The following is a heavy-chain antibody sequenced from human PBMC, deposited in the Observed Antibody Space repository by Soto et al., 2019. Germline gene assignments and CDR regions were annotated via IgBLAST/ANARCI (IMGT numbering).Heavy chain of an antibody. J-gene: IGHJ3*02. Sequence: QAQVVESGGGLVKPGGSLRLSCATSGINFSDHFMAWIRLSPGKGLEWIAYISGSGTTIYYADSVRGRFTISRDNANDSLYLQMNGLRAEYTAVYYCARDGRYKTPYDGFDTWGQGTMVTVSS. V-gene: IGHV3-11*01. CDR1: GINFSDHF. CDR2: ISGSGTTI. D-gene: IGHD1-26*01. CDR3: ARDGRYKTPYDGFDT.